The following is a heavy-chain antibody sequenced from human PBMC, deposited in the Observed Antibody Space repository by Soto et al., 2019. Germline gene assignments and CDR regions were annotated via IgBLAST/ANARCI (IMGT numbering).Heavy chain of an antibody. Sequence: PGGSLRLSCEASGFTFSSYWMSWVRQAPGKGLEWVANVRQDGSQKYLVDSVKGRFTISRDNSKNTLYLQMNSLGAEDTAVYYCARSNDYGDYAPLDYYYGMDVWGQGTTVTVSS. V-gene: IGHV3-7*01. CDR3: ARSNDYGDYAPLDYYYGMDV. CDR1: GFTFSSYW. D-gene: IGHD4-17*01. J-gene: IGHJ6*02. CDR2: VRQDGSQK.